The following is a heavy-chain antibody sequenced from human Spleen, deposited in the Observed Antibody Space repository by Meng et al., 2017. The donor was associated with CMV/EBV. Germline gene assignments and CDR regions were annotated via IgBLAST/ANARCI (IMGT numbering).Heavy chain of an antibody. J-gene: IGHJ5*02. Sequence: SETLSLTCTVSGGSISSGGYYWSWIRQHPGKGLEWIGYIYYSGSTYYNPSLNSRVTISVDTSKNQFSLKLSSVTAADTAVYYCARGLRIAANWFDPWGQGTLVTVSS. CDR1: GGSISSGGYY. V-gene: IGHV4-31*03. CDR2: IYYSGST. CDR3: ARGLRIAANWFDP. D-gene: IGHD2-15*01.